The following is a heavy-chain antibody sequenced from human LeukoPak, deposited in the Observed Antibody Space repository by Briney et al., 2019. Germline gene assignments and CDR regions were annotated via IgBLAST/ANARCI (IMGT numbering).Heavy chain of an antibody. V-gene: IGHV4-39*01. CDR3: ARHSRITMIVVVILDDAFDI. J-gene: IGHJ3*02. CDR1: GGSISSSSYY. D-gene: IGHD3-22*01. Sequence: PSETLSLTCTVSGGSISSSSYYWGWIRQPPGKGLEWIGSIYYSGSTYYNPSLKGRVTISVDTSKNQFSLKLSSVTAADTAVYYCARHSRITMIVVVILDDAFDIWGQGTMVTVSS. CDR2: IYYSGST.